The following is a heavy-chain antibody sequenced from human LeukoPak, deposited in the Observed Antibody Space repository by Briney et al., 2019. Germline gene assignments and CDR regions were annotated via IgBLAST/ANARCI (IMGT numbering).Heavy chain of an antibody. CDR3: ARGQEQFSSPWQWGPRRKNFYYYGMDV. J-gene: IGHJ6*02. D-gene: IGHD6-19*01. Sequence: GGSLRLSCAASGFTISSSSMNWVRLGPGKGLEWVSVISSDGNTYYSDSVKGRFTISRDNSRNTLSLQMHGLRADDTAVYYCARGQEQFSSPWQWGPRRKNFYYYGMDVWGQGTTVTVSS. CDR1: GFTISSSS. V-gene: IGHV3-66*01. CDR2: ISSDGNT.